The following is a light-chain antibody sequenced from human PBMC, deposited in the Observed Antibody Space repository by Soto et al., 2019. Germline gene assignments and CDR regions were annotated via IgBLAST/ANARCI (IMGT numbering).Light chain of an antibody. CDR3: QQAKSCPLA. V-gene: IGKV1-12*01. Sequence: DIQMPQCTSSLSSSVGYRGNFTCRSSQPISSWLAWYQHKPGKVPKLLIYAASSLQSGVPSRFSGSGSGTDFTLTISILEAEDFATYYRQQAKSCPLAVSAGTKVDI. CDR2: AAS. J-gene: IGKJ4*01. CDR1: QPISSW.